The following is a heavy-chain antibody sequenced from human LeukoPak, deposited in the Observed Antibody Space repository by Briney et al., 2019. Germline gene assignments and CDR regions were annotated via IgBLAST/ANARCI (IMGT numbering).Heavy chain of an antibody. CDR2: IIPILGTA. CDR1: GGTFSSYA. V-gene: IGHV1-69*05. Sequence: SVKVSCKASGGTFSSYAISWVRQAPGQGLEWMGEIIPILGTANYAQKLQGRVTITTDESTSTAYLELSSLRSEDTAVYYCARPDKLRLGELSAFDHWGQGTLVTVSS. CDR3: ARPDKLRLGELSAFDH. D-gene: IGHD3-16*02. J-gene: IGHJ4*02.